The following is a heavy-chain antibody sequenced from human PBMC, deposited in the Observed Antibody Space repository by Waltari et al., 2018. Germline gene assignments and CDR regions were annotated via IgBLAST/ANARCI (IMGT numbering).Heavy chain of an antibody. J-gene: IGHJ4*02. CDR3: ARHVAGSYGGPLKTFDY. V-gene: IGHV4-39*01. CDR1: GGSIGISSYY. Sequence: QLQLQESGPGLVKPSETLSLTCTVSGGSIGISSYYWGWIRQPPGKGLEWIGSIYYSGSTYSNPSLKSRVTISVDTSKNQFSLKLSSVTAADTAVYYCARHVAGSYGGPLKTFDYWGQGTLVTVSS. CDR2: IYYSGST. D-gene: IGHD1-26*01.